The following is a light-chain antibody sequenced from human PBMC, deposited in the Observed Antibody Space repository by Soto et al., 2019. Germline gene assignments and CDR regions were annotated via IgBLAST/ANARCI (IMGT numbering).Light chain of an antibody. CDR2: EVT. J-gene: IGLJ1*01. V-gene: IGLV2-14*01. Sequence: ARTPPGSVSGSPGQSITISCTGTSSDVGGYDYVSWYQQHPGTAPRLIIFEVTNRPSGVSNRFSGSKSGNTASLTISGLQAEDEADYYCTSYTSSSTQVFGTGTKVTVL. CDR3: TSYTSSSTQV. CDR1: SSDVGGYDY.